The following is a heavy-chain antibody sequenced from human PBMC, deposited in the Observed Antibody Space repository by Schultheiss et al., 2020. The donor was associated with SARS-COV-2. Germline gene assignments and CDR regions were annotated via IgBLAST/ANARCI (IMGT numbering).Heavy chain of an antibody. J-gene: IGHJ4*02. Sequence: ASVKVSCKASGYTFTSYYMHWVRQAPGQGLEWMGIINPSGGSTSYAQKFQGRVTMTRDTSTSTVYMELSSLRSEDTAVYYCAKRAYYYGSGSYPFDYWGQGTLVTVSS. V-gene: IGHV1-46*01. D-gene: IGHD3-10*01. CDR3: AKRAYYYGSGSYPFDY. CDR2: INPSGGST. CDR1: GYTFTSYY.